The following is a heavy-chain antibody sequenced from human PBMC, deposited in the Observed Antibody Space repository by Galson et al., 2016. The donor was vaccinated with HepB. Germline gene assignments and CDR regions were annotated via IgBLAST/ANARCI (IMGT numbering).Heavy chain of an antibody. CDR3: AQYYYDSSGYVEYLQN. CDR2: IKQDGSEK. CDR1: GFTFTTYW. Sequence: SLRLSCAASGFTFTTYWMSWVRQAPGKGLEWVANIKQDGSEKYYVDSVKGRFTISRDNAKNSLYLQMNSLRAEDTAVYYCAQYYYDSSGYVEYLQNWGQGSRVTVSS. V-gene: IGHV3-7*03. D-gene: IGHD3-22*01. J-gene: IGHJ1*01.